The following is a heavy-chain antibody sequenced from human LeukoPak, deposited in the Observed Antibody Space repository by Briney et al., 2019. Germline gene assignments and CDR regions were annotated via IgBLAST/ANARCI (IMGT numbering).Heavy chain of an antibody. J-gene: IGHJ4*02. D-gene: IGHD6-13*01. CDR3: AKDFALAAAGWYYFDY. CDR1: GFTFDDYA. Sequence: GRSLRLSCAASGFTFDDYAVHWVRQAPGKGLEWVSGISWNSGSIVYTDSVKGRFTISRDNAKNSLYLQMNSLRAEDTALYYCAKDFALAAAGWYYFDYWGQGTLVTVSS. CDR2: ISWNSGSI. V-gene: IGHV3-9*01.